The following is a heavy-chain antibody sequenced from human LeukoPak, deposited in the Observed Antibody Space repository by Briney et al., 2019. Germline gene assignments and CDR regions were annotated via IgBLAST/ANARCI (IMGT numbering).Heavy chain of an antibody. J-gene: IGHJ4*02. CDR1: GFTFSSYE. CDR2: ISSSGSTI. V-gene: IGHV3-48*03. CDR3: ARAPPYYYGSGSYPLDY. Sequence: PGGSLRLSCAASGFTFSSYEMNWVRQAPGKGLERVSYISSSGSTIYYADSVKGRFTISRDNAKNSLYLQMNSLRAEDTAVYYCARAPPYYYGSGSYPLDYWGQGTLVTVSS. D-gene: IGHD3-10*01.